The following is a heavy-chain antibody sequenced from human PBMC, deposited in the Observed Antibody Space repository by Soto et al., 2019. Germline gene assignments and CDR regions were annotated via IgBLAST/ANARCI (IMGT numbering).Heavy chain of an antibody. V-gene: IGHV3-33*01. J-gene: IGHJ6*02. CDR3: ARVSPSRITIFGVVPHYYYFGMDG. Sequence: GGSLRLSCAASGFTFSSYGMHWVRQAPGKGLEWVAVIWYDVSNKYYADSVKDRFTISRDKSKNTLYLQMNSLRDEDTAVYYCARVSPSRITIFGVVPHYYYFGMDGWGQGTKATFSS. CDR2: IWYDVSNK. CDR1: GFTFSSYG. D-gene: IGHD3-3*01.